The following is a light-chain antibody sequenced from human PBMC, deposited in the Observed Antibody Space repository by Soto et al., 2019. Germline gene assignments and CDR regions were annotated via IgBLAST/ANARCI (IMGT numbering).Light chain of an antibody. Sequence: VLTQSTGTLSLSPGEIATLSCRASQSLSSSFLAWYQKKPGLAPRLLLYGASNRATGTPDRFSGSGSGTDFTLSISRLEPEDFAVYFCLQYASPLYTFGQGTKLEIK. CDR3: LQYASPLYT. V-gene: IGKV3-20*01. J-gene: IGKJ2*01. CDR2: GAS. CDR1: QSLSSSF.